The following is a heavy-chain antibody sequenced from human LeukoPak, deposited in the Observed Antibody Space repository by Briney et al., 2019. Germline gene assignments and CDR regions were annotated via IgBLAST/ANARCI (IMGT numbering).Heavy chain of an antibody. CDR2: IYSSGLT. D-gene: IGHD5-12*01. V-gene: IGHV4-39*07. J-gene: IGHJ4*02. CDR1: GASISSSTYY. Sequence: SETLSLTCTVSGASISSSTYYWAWIRQPPGKSLEWIGSIYSSGLTYYHPSLKSRLTISSDTSNNQFSLKLSSVTAADTAVYYCARVSGYHWESFYDYWGQGTLVTVSS. CDR3: ARVSGYHWESFYDY.